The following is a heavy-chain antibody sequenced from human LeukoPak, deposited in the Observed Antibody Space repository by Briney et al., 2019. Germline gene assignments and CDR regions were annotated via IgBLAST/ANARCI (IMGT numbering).Heavy chain of an antibody. D-gene: IGHD2-15*01. CDR3: ARQRAVAAIDY. CDR2: ISGYNNDI. J-gene: IGHJ4*02. CDR1: GYTFTKYG. V-gene: IGHV1-18*01. Sequence: ASVKVSCKASGYTFTKYGISWVRQAPGQGLEWMGWISGYNNDINYAQNLQGGVTMTTDTSTSTAYMELRSLKSDDTAVYYCARQRAVAAIDYWGQGTLVTVSS.